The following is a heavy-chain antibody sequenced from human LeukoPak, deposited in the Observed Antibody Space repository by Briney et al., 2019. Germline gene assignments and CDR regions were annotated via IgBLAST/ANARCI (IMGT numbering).Heavy chain of an antibody. CDR3: VGDYGGNYYFDY. D-gene: IGHD4-23*01. Sequence: SETLSLTCTVSGGSISSGSYYWSWIRQPAGKGLEWIGRIYTSGSTNYNPSLKSRVTISVDTSKNQFSLKLSSVTVADTAVYYCVGDYGGNYYFDYWGQGTLVTVSS. CDR2: IYTSGST. J-gene: IGHJ4*02. V-gene: IGHV4-61*02. CDR1: GGSISSGSYY.